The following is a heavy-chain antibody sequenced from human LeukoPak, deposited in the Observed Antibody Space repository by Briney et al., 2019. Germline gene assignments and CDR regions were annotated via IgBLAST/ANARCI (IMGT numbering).Heavy chain of an antibody. CDR3: ALLAAAADIDY. J-gene: IGHJ4*02. CDR2: ISYDGSNK. CDR1: GFTFSSSA. V-gene: IGHV3-30*03. Sequence: PGGSLSLSCAASGFTFSSSAMSWVRQAPGKGLEWVAVISYDGSNKYYADSVKGRFTISRDNSKNTLYLQMNSLRAEDTAVYYCALLAAAADIDYWGQGTLVTVSS. D-gene: IGHD6-13*01.